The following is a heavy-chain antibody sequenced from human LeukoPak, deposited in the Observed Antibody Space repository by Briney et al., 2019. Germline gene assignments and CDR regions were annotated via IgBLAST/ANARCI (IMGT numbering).Heavy chain of an antibody. CDR1: GGSISSSSYY. Sequence: PSETLSLTCTVSGGSISSSSYYWGWIGQPPGKGLEWIGSIYYSGSTYYNPSLKSRVTISVDTSKNQFSLKLSSVTAADTAVYYCARLTYYYDSSGYYFDYWGQGTLVTVSS. CDR2: IYYSGST. J-gene: IGHJ4*02. V-gene: IGHV4-39*01. D-gene: IGHD3-22*01. CDR3: ARLTYYYDSSGYYFDY.